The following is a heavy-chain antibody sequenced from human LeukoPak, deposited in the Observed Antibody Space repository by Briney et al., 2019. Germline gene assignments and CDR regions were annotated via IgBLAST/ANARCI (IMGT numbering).Heavy chain of an antibody. CDR3: AKDSTVSGSYYGMDV. J-gene: IGHJ6*02. D-gene: IGHD3-3*01. CDR1: GFAFNNYV. CDR2: ISDGGGST. V-gene: IGHV3-23*01. Sequence: GGSLRLSCAASGFAFNNYVMTWVRQAPGKGLEWVSSISDGGGSTYYTASVKGRFTISRDNSKNTLYLQMNSLRAEDTTLYYCAKDSTVSGSYYGMDVWGQGTTVTVSS.